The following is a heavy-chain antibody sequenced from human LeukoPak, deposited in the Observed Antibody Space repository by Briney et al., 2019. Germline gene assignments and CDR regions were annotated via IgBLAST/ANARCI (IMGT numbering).Heavy chain of an antibody. V-gene: IGHV1-69*05. D-gene: IGHD6-6*01. CDR3: ARDLDGYSSSSVVYFDY. CDR1: GGTFSSYA. CDR2: TIPIFGTA. Sequence: SVKVSCKASGGTFSSYAISWVRQAPGQGLEWMGRTIPIFGTANYAQKFQGRVTITTDESTSTAYMELSSLRSEDTAVYYCARDLDGYSSSSVVYFDYWGQGTLVTVSS. J-gene: IGHJ4*02.